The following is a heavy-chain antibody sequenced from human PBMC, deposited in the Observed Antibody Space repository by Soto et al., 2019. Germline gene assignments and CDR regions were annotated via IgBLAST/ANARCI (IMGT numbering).Heavy chain of an antibody. CDR3: ASPSPVVPRDHTFHI. Sequence: SETVSLTCTVSGCSISSSRCHWCWILQPPGKGLEWIASIKYSGTTFYNPSLKSRVTLSVDTSKNQFSLKLTSVVAADTAVYYCASPSPVVPRDHTFHIWGQGTMVTVSS. V-gene: IGHV4-39*07. CDR2: IKYSGTT. J-gene: IGHJ3*02. D-gene: IGHD3-22*01. CDR1: GCSISSSRCH.